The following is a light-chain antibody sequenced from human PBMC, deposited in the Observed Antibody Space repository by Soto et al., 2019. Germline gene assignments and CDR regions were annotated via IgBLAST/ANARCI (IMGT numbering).Light chain of an antibody. V-gene: IGLV2-11*01. Sequence: QSALTQPRSVSGSPGQSVTISCTGTSSDVGGYNYVSWYQQHPGKAPKVMIYDVSERPSGVPDRFSGYKSGNTASLTISGLQAEDEADYYCCSYAGSPRSVLGTGTKLTVL. CDR3: CSYAGSPRSV. CDR1: SSDVGGYNY. J-gene: IGLJ1*01. CDR2: DVS.